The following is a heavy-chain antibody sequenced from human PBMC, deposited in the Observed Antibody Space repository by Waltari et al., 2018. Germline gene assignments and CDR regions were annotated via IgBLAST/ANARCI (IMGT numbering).Heavy chain of an antibody. CDR2: LTVGDDT. D-gene: IGHD1-20*01. V-gene: IGHV3-23*01. CDR1: GITFSNYA. J-gene: IGHJ4*02. CDR3: ATPFYNWDDPLHS. Sequence: EVQLLESGGDLVQPGGSLRLSCAASGITFSNYAINCVRLAPGAGLGWVAALTVGDDTYSADSVKCRFTISRDTSKDTVHLQMNGLRAEDTAVYYCATPFYNWDDPLHSWGQGTLVTVSS.